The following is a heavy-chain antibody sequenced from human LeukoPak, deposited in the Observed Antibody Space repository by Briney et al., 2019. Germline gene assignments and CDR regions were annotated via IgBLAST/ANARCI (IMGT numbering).Heavy chain of an antibody. J-gene: IGHJ3*02. CDR1: GFTFRGYG. D-gene: IGHD6-13*01. CDR3: ARDLGSSSWYLDAFDI. CDR2: IWNDGSNK. Sequence: QSGGSLRLSCAASGFTFRGYGMHWVRQAPGKRLEWVAVIWNDGSNKYYADSVKGRFTFSRDNSKNMLYLQMNSLRAEDTAVYYCARDLGSSSWYLDAFDIWGQGTMVTVSS. V-gene: IGHV3-33*01.